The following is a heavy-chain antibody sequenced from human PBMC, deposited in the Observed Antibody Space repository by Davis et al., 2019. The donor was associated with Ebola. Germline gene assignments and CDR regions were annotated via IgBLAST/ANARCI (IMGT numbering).Heavy chain of an antibody. Sequence: ASVQVSCQASSYTFTSYGISWVRQAPGQGLEWMGWISAYNGNTNYAQKLQGRVTMTTDTSRSTAYMELSRLRSDDTAVYYCARDRPAAIRSVNWFDPWGQGTLVTVSS. CDR3: ARDRPAAIRSVNWFDP. CDR1: SYTFTSYG. D-gene: IGHD2-2*02. CDR2: ISAYNGNT. V-gene: IGHV1-18*01. J-gene: IGHJ5*02.